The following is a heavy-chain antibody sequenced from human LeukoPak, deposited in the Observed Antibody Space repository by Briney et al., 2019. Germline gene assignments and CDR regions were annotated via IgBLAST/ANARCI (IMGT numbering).Heavy chain of an antibody. CDR3: ARGTSEDAFDI. Sequence: SETLSLTCAVYGGSFSGHSWSWIRQPPGKGLEWIGEINHSGSTNYNPSLKSRVTISVDTSKNQFSLKLSSVTAADTAVYYCARGTSEDAFDIWGQGTMVTVSS. J-gene: IGHJ3*02. V-gene: IGHV4-34*01. CDR2: INHSGST. CDR1: GGSFSGHS.